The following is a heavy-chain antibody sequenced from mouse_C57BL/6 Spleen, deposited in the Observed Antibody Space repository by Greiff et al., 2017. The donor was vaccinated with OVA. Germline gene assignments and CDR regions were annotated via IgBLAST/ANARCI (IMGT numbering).Heavy chain of an antibody. CDR3: ARRDDY. CDR1: GFTFSSYG. CDR2: ISSGGSYT. J-gene: IGHJ2*01. Sequence: EVKLVESGGDLVKPGGSLKLSCAASGFTFSSYGMSWVRQTPDKRLEWVATISSGGSYTYYPDSVKGRFTISRDNAKNTLYLQMSSLKSEDTAMYYCARRDDYWGQGTTLTVSS. V-gene: IGHV5-6*02.